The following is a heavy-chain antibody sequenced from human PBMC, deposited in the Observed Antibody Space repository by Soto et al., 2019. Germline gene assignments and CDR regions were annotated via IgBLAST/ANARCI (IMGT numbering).Heavy chain of an antibody. CDR2: ISFDGTNK. J-gene: IGHJ5*02. V-gene: IGHV3-30*18. CDR3: AKDVGVGELWVHRFDL. CDR1: GFTFSRYG. Sequence: QVQLVESGGGVVQPGRSLRLSCAASGFTFSRYGMHWVRQAPGKGLEWVAVISFDGTNKYSADSVRGRFTISRDNSKNTLYLQLNSLRDEDTAVYYCAKDVGVGELWVHRFDLWGQGTLVTVSS. D-gene: IGHD3-10*01.